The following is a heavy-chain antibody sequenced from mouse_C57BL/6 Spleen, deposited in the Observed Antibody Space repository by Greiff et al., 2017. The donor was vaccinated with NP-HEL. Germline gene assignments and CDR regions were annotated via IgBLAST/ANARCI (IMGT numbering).Heavy chain of an antibody. V-gene: IGHV1-69*01. Sequence: QVQLQQPGAELVMPGASVKLSCKASGYTFTSYWMHWVKQRPGQGLEWIGEIDPSDSYTNYNQKFKGKSTLTVDKSSSTAYMQLSSLTSEDSAVYYCAREGRDGSYFDYWGQGTTLTVSS. J-gene: IGHJ2*01. D-gene: IGHD2-3*01. CDR1: GYTFTSYW. CDR3: AREGRDGSYFDY. CDR2: IDPSDSYT.